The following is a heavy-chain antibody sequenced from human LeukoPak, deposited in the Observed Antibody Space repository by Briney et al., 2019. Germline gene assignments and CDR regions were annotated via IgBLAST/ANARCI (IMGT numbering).Heavy chain of an antibody. CDR3: ARATTRPYYDFWSGYPTYGMDV. CDR1: Y. J-gene: IGHJ6*02. Sequence: YWSWIRQXXXXGLEWIGYIYYSGXTNYNPSLKSRVTISVDTSKNQFSLKLSSVTAADTAVYYCARATTRPYYDFWSGYPTYGMDVWGQGTTVTVSS. V-gene: IGHV4-59*01. D-gene: IGHD3-3*01. CDR2: IYYSGXT.